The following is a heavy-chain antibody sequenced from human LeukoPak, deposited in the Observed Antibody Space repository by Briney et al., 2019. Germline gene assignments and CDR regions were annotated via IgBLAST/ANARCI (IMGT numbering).Heavy chain of an antibody. V-gene: IGHV1-3*04. CDR3: ASVYNYGMDV. CDR2: VTTGNGNT. Sequence: ASVKVSCKASGYTFTSYAVHWVRQAPGQRLEWMGWVTTGNGNTMYSQKFQGRATLTRATSTSTVYMELSSLRSEDTAVYYCASVYNYGMDVWGQGTTVIVSS. J-gene: IGHJ6*02. CDR1: GYTFTSYA.